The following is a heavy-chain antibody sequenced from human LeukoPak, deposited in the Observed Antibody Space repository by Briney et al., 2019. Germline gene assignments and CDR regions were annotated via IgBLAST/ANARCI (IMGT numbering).Heavy chain of an antibody. V-gene: IGHV4-34*01. CDR1: GGSFSGYY. CDR3: AREGDDYGDYVDY. D-gene: IGHD4-17*01. CDR2: INHSGST. J-gene: IGHJ4*02. Sequence: PSETLSLTCAVYGGSFSGYYWSWIRQPPGKGLEWIGEINHSGSTSYNPSLKSRVTISVDTSKNQFSLKLSSVTAADTAVYYCAREGDDYGDYVDYWGQGTLVTVSS.